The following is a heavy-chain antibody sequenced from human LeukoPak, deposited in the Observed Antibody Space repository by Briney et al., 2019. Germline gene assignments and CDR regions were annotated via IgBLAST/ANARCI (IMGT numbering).Heavy chain of an antibody. CDR1: GYSISSGYY. CDR2: IYHSGST. V-gene: IGHV4-38-2*02. Sequence: PSETLSLTCTVSGYSISSGYYWGWIRQPPGKGLEWIGSIYHSGSTYYNPSLKSRVNISVDTSKNQFSLKLSSVTAADTAVYYCARGPEKNIVVVPAATSDVDYWGQGTLVTVSS. D-gene: IGHD2-2*01. CDR3: ARGPEKNIVVVPAATSDVDY. J-gene: IGHJ4*02.